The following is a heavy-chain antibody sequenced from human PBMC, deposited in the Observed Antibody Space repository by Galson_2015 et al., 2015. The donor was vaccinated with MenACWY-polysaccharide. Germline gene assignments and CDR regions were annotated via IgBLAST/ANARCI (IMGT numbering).Heavy chain of an antibody. V-gene: IGHV4-31*03. CDR3: ARGGRSVSNRNWFDP. Sequence: TLSLTCPVSGASITSGGYFWRWIRQHPGKGLERIASISYDGGTYYNPSLKSRVTISADTPNNQFSLKLSSVTAADTAVYYCARGGRSVSNRNWFDPWGQGTLVTVSS. J-gene: IGHJ5*02. CDR2: ISYDGGT. D-gene: IGHD3-16*01. CDR1: GASITSGGYF.